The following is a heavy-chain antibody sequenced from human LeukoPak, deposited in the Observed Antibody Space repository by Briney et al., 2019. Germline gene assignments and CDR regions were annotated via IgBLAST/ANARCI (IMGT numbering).Heavy chain of an antibody. CDR1: GFTFSSYS. V-gene: IGHV3-21*04. CDR3: AAYRQVLLPFES. CDR2: IFPSGGEI. J-gene: IGHJ4*02. D-gene: IGHD2/OR15-2a*01. Sequence: GGSLRLSCAASGFTFSSYSMNWVRQAPGKGLEWVSSIFPSGGEIHYADSVRGRFTISRDNSKSTLSLQMNSLRAEDTAIYYCAAYRQVLLPFESWGQGTLVTVSS.